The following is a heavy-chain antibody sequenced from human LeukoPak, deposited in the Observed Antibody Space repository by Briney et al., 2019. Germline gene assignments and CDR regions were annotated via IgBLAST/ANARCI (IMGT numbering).Heavy chain of an antibody. D-gene: IGHD2-15*01. CDR1: GYSFTSYW. CDR3: ARMNKQKNVVVEVAAVGAFDY. J-gene: IGHJ4*02. V-gene: IGHV5-51*01. CDR2: IYPGDSDT. Sequence: GESLKISCKASGYSFTSYWIGWVRQMPGKGLEWMGIIYPGDSDTRYSPSFQGQVTISADKSINTAYLRWSSLKASDTAMYYRARMNKQKNVVVEVAAVGAFDYWGQGTLVTVSS.